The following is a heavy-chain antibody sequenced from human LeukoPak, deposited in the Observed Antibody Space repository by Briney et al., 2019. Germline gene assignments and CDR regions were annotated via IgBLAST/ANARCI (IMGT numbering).Heavy chain of an antibody. V-gene: IGHV3-21*04. CDR3: VRDFSTVTTAYLHH. Sequence: PGGSLRLSCAASGFTFSSYSMNWVRQAPGKGLEWVSSISSSSRHIYYADSVKGRFTTFRDDAKNSLFPQMDSLRVEDTAMYYCVRDFSTVTTAYLHHWGQGTLLTVSS. D-gene: IGHD4-17*01. J-gene: IGHJ1*01. CDR2: ISSSSRHI. CDR1: GFTFSSYS.